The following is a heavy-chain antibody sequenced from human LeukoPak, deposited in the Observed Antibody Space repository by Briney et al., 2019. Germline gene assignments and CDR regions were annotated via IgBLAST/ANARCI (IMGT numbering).Heavy chain of an antibody. J-gene: IGHJ2*01. CDR1: GFTFSSYW. D-gene: IGHD1-1*01. Sequence: GGSLRLSCAASGFTFSSYWMNWVRQAPGKGLEWVANINQDGSEKFYVDSVKGRFTISRDNADNSLNLHLHSLRADDTSVYYCARTGEGWYFDLWGRGTLVTVSS. CDR3: ARTGEGWYFDL. CDR2: INQDGSEK. V-gene: IGHV3-7*01.